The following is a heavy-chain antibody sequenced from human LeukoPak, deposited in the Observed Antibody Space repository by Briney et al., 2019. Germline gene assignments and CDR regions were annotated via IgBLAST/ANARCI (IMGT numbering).Heavy chain of an antibody. J-gene: IGHJ4*02. CDR1: GGSISSSSYY. V-gene: IGHV4-39*07. CDR2: ISYSGST. Sequence: SETLSLTCTVSGGSISSSSYYCGWIRQPPGKGLEWVATISYSGSTYYNPSLKGRVTISVDTSKNQFSLKLSSVTAADTAVYYCARGRKDDSGSYPADYWGQGILVTVSS. D-gene: IGHD3-10*01. CDR3: ARGRKDDSGSYPADY.